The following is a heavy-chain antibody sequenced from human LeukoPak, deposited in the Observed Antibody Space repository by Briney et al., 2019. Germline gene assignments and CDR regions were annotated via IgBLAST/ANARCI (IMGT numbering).Heavy chain of an antibody. Sequence: PGGSLRLSCAASGFTFSSYNMSWVRQAPGKGLEWVSSISSSSIYIYYADSVKGRFTISRDNAKNSLYLQMNSLRAEDTAVYYCARDPTTYGSGSYYYYFEYWGQGTLVTVSS. J-gene: IGHJ4*02. V-gene: IGHV3-21*01. CDR3: ARDPTTYGSGSYYYYFEY. CDR2: ISSSSIYI. D-gene: IGHD3-10*01. CDR1: GFTFSSYN.